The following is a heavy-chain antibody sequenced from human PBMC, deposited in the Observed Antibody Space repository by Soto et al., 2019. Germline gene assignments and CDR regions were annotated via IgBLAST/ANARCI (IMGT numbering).Heavy chain of an antibody. J-gene: IGHJ3*02. CDR1: GFTFGDYA. CDR2: IRSKAYGGTT. CDR3: TRDNWGFDIVLMVYAIPDAFDI. V-gene: IGHV3-49*03. Sequence: GGSLRLSCTASGFTFGDYAMSWFRQAPGKGLEWVGFIRSKAYGGTTEYAASVKGRFTISRDDSKSIAYLQMNSLKTEDTAVYYCTRDNWGFDIVLMVYAIPDAFDIWGQGTMVTVSS. D-gene: IGHD2-8*01.